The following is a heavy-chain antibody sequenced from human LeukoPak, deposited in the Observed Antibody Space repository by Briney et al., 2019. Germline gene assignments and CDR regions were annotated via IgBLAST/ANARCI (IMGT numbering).Heavy chain of an antibody. V-gene: IGHV3-30*02. CDR3: AKESESYDSSGSTFDY. Sequence: GGSLRLSCAASRFSFSSYGMNWVRPAPGKGLEWVAFIRYDGSNEFYADSVKGRFTISRDNSKNTLYLQMKSLRAEDSAVYYCAKESESYDSSGSTFDYWGQGTLVTVSS. CDR2: IRYDGSNE. D-gene: IGHD3-22*01. CDR1: RFSFSSYG. J-gene: IGHJ4*02.